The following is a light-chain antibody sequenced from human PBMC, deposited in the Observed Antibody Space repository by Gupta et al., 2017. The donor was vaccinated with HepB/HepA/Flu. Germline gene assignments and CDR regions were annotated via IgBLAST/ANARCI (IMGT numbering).Light chain of an antibody. CDR2: WAS. J-gene: IGKJ4*01. CDR3: KQYYKTPLT. Sequence: DIVMTQSPDSLALSPGERATINCKSSQSILYSSNIKNYLAWFQQKPGQPPKLLIYWASTRESGVPDRFSGSGSGTDFTLNISSLQAEDVAVYYCKQYYKTPLTFGGGTKVEIK. CDR1: QSILYSSNIKNY. V-gene: IGKV4-1*01.